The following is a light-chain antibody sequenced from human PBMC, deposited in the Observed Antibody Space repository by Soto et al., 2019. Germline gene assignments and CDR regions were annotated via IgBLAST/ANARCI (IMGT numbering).Light chain of an antibody. CDR3: QQFGSSPLFT. CDR1: QSVSSIY. CDR2: GAS. Sequence: ESVLTQSPGTLSLSPGERATLSCRASQSVSSIYSAWYQQRPGQAPRLLIYGASNRATGIPDRFSGSGSGTEFTLTISRLEPEDFAVYYCQQFGSSPLFTFGQGTKLEIK. J-gene: IGKJ2*01. V-gene: IGKV3-20*01.